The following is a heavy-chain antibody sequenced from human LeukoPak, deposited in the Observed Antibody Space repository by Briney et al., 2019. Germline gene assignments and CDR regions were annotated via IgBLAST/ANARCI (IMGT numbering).Heavy chain of an antibody. V-gene: IGHV3-23*01. CDR1: GFTLRSYV. D-gene: IGHD4-11*01. CDR2: ISGSGDST. CDR3: AKTGSSTVSHYYYYYMDV. J-gene: IGHJ6*03. Sequence: PGGSLRLSCVASGFTLRSYVMNWVRQTPGKGLEWVSSISGSGDSTFYADSVKGRFSISRDNSKNTLYLQMNSLRAEDTAVYYCAKTGSSTVSHYYYYYMDVWGKGTTVTVSS.